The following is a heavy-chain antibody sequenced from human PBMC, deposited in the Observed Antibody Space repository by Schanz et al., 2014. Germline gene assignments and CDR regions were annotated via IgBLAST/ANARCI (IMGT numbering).Heavy chain of an antibody. J-gene: IGHJ4*02. CDR1: GGTFSSST. D-gene: IGHD3-16*01. Sequence: QVQLVQSGAEVKKPGSSVKVSCKASGGTFSSSTLTWVRQAPGQGLEWMGRIIPILDKTNYAQKFQGRVTMTADKSTSTVYMEVSGLRSEDTAVYYCTKGRTFGRWGQGTLVTVSS. CDR3: TKGRTFGR. V-gene: IGHV1-69*08. CDR2: IIPILDKT.